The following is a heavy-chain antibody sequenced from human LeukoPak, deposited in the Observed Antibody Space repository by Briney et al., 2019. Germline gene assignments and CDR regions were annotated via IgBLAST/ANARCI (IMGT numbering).Heavy chain of an antibody. J-gene: IGHJ4*02. D-gene: IGHD3-3*01. CDR3: QMYYDFWSGYYGTGY. Sequence: ASVKVSCKASGYTFTSYGISWVRQAPGQGLEWMGWISAYNGNTNYAQKLQGRVTMTTDTSTSTAYMELRSLRSDDTAVYYCQMYYDFWSGYYGTGYWGQGTLVTVSS. CDR1: GYTFTSYG. V-gene: IGHV1-18*01. CDR2: ISAYNGNT.